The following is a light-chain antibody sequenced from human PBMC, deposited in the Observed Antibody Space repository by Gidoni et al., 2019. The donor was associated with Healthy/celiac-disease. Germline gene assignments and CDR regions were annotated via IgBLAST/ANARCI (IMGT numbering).Light chain of an antibody. Sequence: QSVLTQHPSASGPPGQRVTISCSGSSSNIGSNYVYWYQQLPGTAPKLLIYSNNQRPSGVPDRFSGSKSGTSASLAISGLRSEDEADYYCAAWDDSLSGSYVFGTGTKVTVL. CDR2: SNN. CDR3: AAWDDSLSGSYV. CDR1: SSNIGSNY. V-gene: IGLV1-47*02. J-gene: IGLJ1*01.